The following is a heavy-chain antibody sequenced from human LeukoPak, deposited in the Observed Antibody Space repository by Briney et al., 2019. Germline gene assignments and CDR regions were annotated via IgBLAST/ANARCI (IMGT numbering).Heavy chain of an antibody. D-gene: IGHD4-17*01. CDR1: GGSLSGYY. CDR2: INHSGST. CDR3: AVDYGDYSFDY. V-gene: IGHV4-34*01. J-gene: IGHJ4*02. Sequence: SETLSLICAVYGGSLSGYYWSWIRQPPGKGLEWIGEINHSGSTNYNPSLKSRVTISVDTSKNQFSLKLSSVTAADTAVYYCAVDYGDYSFDYWGQGTLVTVSS.